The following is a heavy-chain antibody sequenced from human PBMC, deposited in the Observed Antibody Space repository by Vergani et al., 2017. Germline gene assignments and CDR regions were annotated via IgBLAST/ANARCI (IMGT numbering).Heavy chain of an antibody. CDR1: GGSISSYY. Sequence: QVQLQESGPGLVKPSETLFLTCTVSGGSISSYYWSWIRQPPGKGLEWIGYIYYSGSTNYNPSLKSRVTISVDTSKSQFSLKLSSVTAADTAVYYCARVRYDFWSGYKDRFYFDYWGQGTLVTVSS. CDR2: IYYSGST. V-gene: IGHV4-59*01. D-gene: IGHD3-3*01. CDR3: ARVRYDFWSGYKDRFYFDY. J-gene: IGHJ4*02.